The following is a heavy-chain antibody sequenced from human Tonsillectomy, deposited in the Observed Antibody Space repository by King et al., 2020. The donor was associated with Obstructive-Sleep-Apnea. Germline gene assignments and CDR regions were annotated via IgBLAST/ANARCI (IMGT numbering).Heavy chain of an antibody. CDR2: LSGSGGSK. CDR1: GFTFSTYA. Sequence: VQLVESGGGLVQPGGSLRLSCAASGFTFSTYAMSWVRQAPGKGLEWVSVLSGSGGSKNYADSVKGRFTISRDNSKNTLDLQMNSLRAEDTAVYYCVKDWREYGGIPAMYYFDYWGQGTLVTVSS. D-gene: IGHD2-2*01. J-gene: IGHJ4*02. CDR3: VKDWREYGGIPAMYYFDY. V-gene: IGHV3-23*04.